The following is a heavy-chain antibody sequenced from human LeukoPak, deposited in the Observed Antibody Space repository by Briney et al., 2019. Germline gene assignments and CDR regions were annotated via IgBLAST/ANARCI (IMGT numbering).Heavy chain of an antibody. CDR1: GGSISGYY. CDR3: ARGVELRENWFDP. J-gene: IGHJ5*02. Sequence: SETLSLTCTDSGGSISGYYWSWIRQPPRKGLGWIGYIYYSGSTNYNPSRKSRVTISVDTSKNQFSLKLSSVTAADTAVYYCARGVELRENWFDPWGQGTLVTVSS. V-gene: IGHV4-59*01. CDR2: IYYSGST. D-gene: IGHD1-26*01.